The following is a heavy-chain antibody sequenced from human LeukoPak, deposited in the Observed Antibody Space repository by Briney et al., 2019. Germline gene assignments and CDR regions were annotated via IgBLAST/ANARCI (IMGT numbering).Heavy chain of an antibody. V-gene: IGHV4-59*01. CDR3: ARDRGAVAGTSDAFDI. J-gene: IGHJ3*02. Sequence: SETLSLTRTVSGGSISSYYWSWIRQPPGKGLEWIGYIYYSVSTNYNPSLTSRVTLSVDTSKNQFSLKLSSVTAADTAVYYCARDRGAVAGTSDAFDIWGQGTMVTVSS. CDR1: GGSISSYY. D-gene: IGHD6-19*01. CDR2: IYYSVST.